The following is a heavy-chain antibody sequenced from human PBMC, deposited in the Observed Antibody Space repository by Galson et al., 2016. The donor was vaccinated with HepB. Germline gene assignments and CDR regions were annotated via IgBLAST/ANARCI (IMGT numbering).Heavy chain of an antibody. CDR1: EFSFSSYS. CDR3: ARGLWGSSSPSLFDY. J-gene: IGHJ4*02. D-gene: IGHD6-6*01. V-gene: IGHV3-48*01. Sequence: SLRLSCAGSEFSFSSYSMSWVRQAPGKGLEWLSYISPSSSTIYYAHSVQGRFTIARDNANNLLYLHMRSLRAEDTAMYFCARGLWGSSSPSLFDYWGQGTLVTVSS. CDR2: ISPSSSTI.